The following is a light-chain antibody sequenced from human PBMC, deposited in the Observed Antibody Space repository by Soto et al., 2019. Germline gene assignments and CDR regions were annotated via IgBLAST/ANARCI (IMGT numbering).Light chain of an antibody. CDR2: KSS. Sequence: DIQMTQSPSTLSASVGDRFTITCLAIQRISSWLAWYQQKPCESPKLLIYKSSSLERGVPTRLSGSGAGTEFTLTISSLQPDDYQTYYCQQYNSYSAFGQGTKVDIK. CDR3: QQYNSYSA. J-gene: IGKJ1*01. V-gene: IGKV1-5*03. CDR1: QRISSW.